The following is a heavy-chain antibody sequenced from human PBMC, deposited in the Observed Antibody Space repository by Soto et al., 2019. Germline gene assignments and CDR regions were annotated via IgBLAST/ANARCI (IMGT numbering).Heavy chain of an antibody. CDR1: GGSISSGGYY. D-gene: IGHD2-8*01. J-gene: IGHJ5*02. CDR3: ARERRGVWFDP. V-gene: IGHV4-31*03. Sequence: SSETLSLTCTVSGGSISSGGYYWSWIRQHPGKGLEWIGYIYYSGSTYYNPSLKSRVTISVDTSKNQFSLKLSSVTAADTAVYYCARERRGVWFDPWGQGTLVTVSS. CDR2: IYYSGST.